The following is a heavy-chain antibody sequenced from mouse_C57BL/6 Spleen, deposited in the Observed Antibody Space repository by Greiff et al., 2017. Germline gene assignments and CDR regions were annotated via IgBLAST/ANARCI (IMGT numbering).Heavy chain of an antibody. D-gene: IGHD1-1*01. V-gene: IGHV1-80*01. J-gene: IGHJ2*01. Sequence: QVHVKQSGAELVKPGASVKISCKASGYAFSSYWMNWVKQRPGQGLEWIGQIYPGDGDTNYNGKFKGKATLTADKSSSTAYMQLSRLTSEDSAVYFCARSRLLHPDYWGKGTTLTVSS. CDR3: ARSRLLHPDY. CDR2: IYPGDGDT. CDR1: GYAFSSYW.